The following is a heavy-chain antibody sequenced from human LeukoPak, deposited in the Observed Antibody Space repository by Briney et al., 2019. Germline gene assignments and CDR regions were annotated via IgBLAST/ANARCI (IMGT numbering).Heavy chain of an antibody. Sequence: GGSLRLSCAASGFTFSSYAMSWVRQAPGKGLEWVSAISGSGGSTYYADSVKGRSTISRDNSKNTLYLQMNSLRAEDTAVYYCAKDTMVIKEGDFDYWGQGTLVTVSS. V-gene: IGHV3-23*01. CDR2: ISGSGGST. D-gene: IGHD3-22*01. CDR1: GFTFSSYA. CDR3: AKDTMVIKEGDFDY. J-gene: IGHJ4*02.